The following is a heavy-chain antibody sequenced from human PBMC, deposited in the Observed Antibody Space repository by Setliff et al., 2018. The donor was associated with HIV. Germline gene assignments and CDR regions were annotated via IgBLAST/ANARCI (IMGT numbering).Heavy chain of an antibody. CDR2: IYYSGNT. D-gene: IGHD6-13*01. Sequence: SETLSLTCTVSGGSIKSSSYYWGWIRQPPGKGLEWIGSIYYSGNTYYNPSLKSRVTISEDRSRNQFSLRLSSVTAADTAIYYCARVPTSSWYVTTQRTKEYFHHWGQGTQVTVSS. V-gene: IGHV4-39*07. J-gene: IGHJ1*01. CDR1: GGSIKSSSYY. CDR3: ARVPTSSWYVTTQRTKEYFHH.